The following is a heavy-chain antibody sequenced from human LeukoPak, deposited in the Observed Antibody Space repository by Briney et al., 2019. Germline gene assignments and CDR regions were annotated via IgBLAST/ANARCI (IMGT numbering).Heavy chain of an antibody. CDR3: ARDPDLHGGNPPGDY. J-gene: IGHJ4*02. V-gene: IGHV3-53*01. D-gene: IGHD4-23*01. CDR2: IYSGGST. CDR1: GFTVSSTY. Sequence: GGSLRLSCAASGFTVSSTYMSWVRQAPGKGLEWVSVIYSGGSTYYADSVKGRFTISRDNSKNTLYLQMNSLRAEDTAVYYCARDPDLHGGNPPGDYWGQGTLVTVSS.